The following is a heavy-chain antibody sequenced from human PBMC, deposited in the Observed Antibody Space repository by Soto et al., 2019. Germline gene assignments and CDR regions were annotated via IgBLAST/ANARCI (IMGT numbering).Heavy chain of an antibody. CDR3: ARGGCSGGSCYKGTDY. D-gene: IGHD2-15*01. CDR1: GFTFSSYG. CDR2: IWYDGSNK. J-gene: IGHJ4*02. Sequence: QVQLVESGGGVVQPGRSLRLSCAASGFTFSSYGMHWVRQAPGKGLEWVAVIWYDGSNKYYADSVKGRFTISRDNSKNTLYLQMNSLRAEDTAGYYCARGGCSGGSCYKGTDYWGQGTLVTVSS. V-gene: IGHV3-33*01.